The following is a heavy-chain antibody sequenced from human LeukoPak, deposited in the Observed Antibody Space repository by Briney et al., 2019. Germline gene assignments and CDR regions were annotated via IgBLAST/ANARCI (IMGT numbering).Heavy chain of an antibody. CDR2: MNPNSGNT. J-gene: IGHJ4*02. Sequence: GASVKVSCKASGYTFTSYDINWVRQATGQGLEWMGWMNPNSGNTGYAQKFQGRVTMTRNTSISTAYMELSSLRSEDTAVYYCAREAVYGSGSYVDYWGQGTLVTVSS. CDR1: GYTFTSYD. V-gene: IGHV1-8*01. CDR3: AREAVYGSGSYVDY. D-gene: IGHD3-10*01.